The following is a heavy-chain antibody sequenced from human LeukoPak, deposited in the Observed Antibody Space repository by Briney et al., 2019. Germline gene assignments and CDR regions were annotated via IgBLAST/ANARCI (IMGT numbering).Heavy chain of an antibody. CDR2: IYSGGST. CDR3: AKDPNPMFRGVEQDY. CDR1: GFTVSSNY. V-gene: IGHV3-53*01. J-gene: IGHJ4*02. Sequence: GGSLRLSCAASGFTVSSNYMSWVRQAPGKGLEWVSVIYSGGSTYYADSVKGRFTISRDNSKNTLYLQMNSLRAEDTAVYYCAKDPNPMFRGVEQDYWGQGTLVTVSS. D-gene: IGHD3-10*01.